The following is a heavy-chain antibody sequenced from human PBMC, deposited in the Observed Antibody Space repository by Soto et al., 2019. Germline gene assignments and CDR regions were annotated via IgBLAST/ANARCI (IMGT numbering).Heavy chain of an antibody. Sequence: QVQLQESGPGLVKPSETLSLTCTVSGGSVSSGSYYWSWIRQPPGKGLEWIGYIYYSGSTNYNPALQSRVTISVDTSKNQFALKLRSVPAADTAVYYCARISGYSYGLPAYFDYWGQGTLVTVSS. CDR1: GGSVSSGSYY. V-gene: IGHV4-61*01. J-gene: IGHJ4*02. CDR3: ARISGYSYGLPAYFDY. D-gene: IGHD5-18*01. CDR2: IYYSGST.